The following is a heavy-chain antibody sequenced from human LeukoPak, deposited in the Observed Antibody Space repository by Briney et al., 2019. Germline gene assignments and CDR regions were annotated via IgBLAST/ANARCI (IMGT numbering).Heavy chain of an antibody. CDR1: GYTFTSYD. D-gene: IGHD3-22*01. CDR3: ACGYYDSSGYYTNYAFDI. CDR2: MNPNSGNT. V-gene: IGHV1-8*03. J-gene: IGHJ3*02. Sequence: GASVKVSCKASGYTFTSYDINWVRQATGQGLEWMGWMNPNSGNTGYAQKFQGRITIARNTSISTAYMELSSLRSEDTAVYYCACGYYDSSGYYTNYAFDIWGQGTMVTVSS.